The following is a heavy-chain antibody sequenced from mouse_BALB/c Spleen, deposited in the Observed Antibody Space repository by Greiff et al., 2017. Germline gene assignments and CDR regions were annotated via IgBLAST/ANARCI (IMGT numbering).Heavy chain of an antibody. CDR3: ARMNGDGWYFDV. J-gene: IGHJ1*01. CDR1: GYAFSSYW. D-gene: IGHD4-1*01. V-gene: IGHV1-80*01. CDR2: IYPGDGDT. Sequence: VQLQESGAELVRPGSSVKISCKASGYAFSSYWMNWVKQRPGQGLEWIGQIYPGDGDTNYNGKFKGKATLTADKSSSTAYMQLSSLTSEDSAVYFCARMNGDGWYFDVWGAGTTVTVSS.